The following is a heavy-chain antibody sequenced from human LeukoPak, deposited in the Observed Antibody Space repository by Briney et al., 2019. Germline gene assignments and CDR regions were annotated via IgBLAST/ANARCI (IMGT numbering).Heavy chain of an antibody. J-gene: IGHJ4*02. CDR2: IYYSGGT. CDR1: GGSISSYY. Sequence: SETLSLTCTVSGGSISSYYWSWIRQPPGKGLEWIGYIYYSGGTKYNPSLKSRVTISVDTSKNQFSLKLSSVTAADTAVYYCARGARAGYNLEPFDYWGQGTLVTVSS. V-gene: IGHV4-59*08. D-gene: IGHD5-24*01. CDR3: ARGARAGYNLEPFDY.